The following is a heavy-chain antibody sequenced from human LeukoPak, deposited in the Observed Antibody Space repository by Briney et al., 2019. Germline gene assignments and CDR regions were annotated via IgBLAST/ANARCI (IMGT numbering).Heavy chain of an antibody. Sequence: SETLSLTCTVSGGSISSYYWSWIRQPPGKGLEWIGYIYYSGSTYYNPSLKSRVTISVDTSKNQFSLKLSSVTAADTAVYYCARSYAFDYYDSSGSYDAFDIWGQGTMVTVSS. CDR3: ARSYAFDYYDSSGSYDAFDI. J-gene: IGHJ3*02. V-gene: IGHV4-59*06. D-gene: IGHD3-22*01. CDR2: IYYSGST. CDR1: GGSISSYY.